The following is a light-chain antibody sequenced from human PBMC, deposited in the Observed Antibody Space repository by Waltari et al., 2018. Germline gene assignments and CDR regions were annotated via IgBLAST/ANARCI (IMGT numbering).Light chain of an antibody. V-gene: IGLV3-21*02. CDR1: NIESKS. J-gene: IGLJ1*01. Sequence: SYVLTQPPSVSVAPGQTARITCRGNNIESKSVQWYQQKPGHAPLLVVYDDNDRPSGIPEQFSGSNSGNTATLTISRVEAGDEADYYCQVWDSTSDHYVFGTGTKVTVL. CDR2: DDN. CDR3: QVWDSTSDHYV.